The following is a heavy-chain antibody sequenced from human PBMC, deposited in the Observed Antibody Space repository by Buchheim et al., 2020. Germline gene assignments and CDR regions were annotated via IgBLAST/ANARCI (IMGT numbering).Heavy chain of an antibody. J-gene: IGHJ4*02. CDR2: ISYDGSNK. CDR1: GFTFSSYG. CDR3: AKVRRFKGYYFDY. D-gene: IGHD3-10*01. V-gene: IGHV3-30*18. Sequence: QVQLVESGGGVVQPGRSLRLSCAASGFTFSSYGMHWVRQAPGKGLEWVAVISYDGSNKYYADSVKGRFTISRDNSKNTLYLQMNSLRAEDTAVYYCAKVRRFKGYYFDYWGQGTL.